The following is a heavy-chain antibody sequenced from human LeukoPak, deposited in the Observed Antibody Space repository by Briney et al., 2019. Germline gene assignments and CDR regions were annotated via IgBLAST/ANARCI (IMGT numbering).Heavy chain of an antibody. CDR3: ARELSGTTSYYFDY. D-gene: IGHD1-7*01. CDR1: GFTFSSYE. V-gene: IGHV3-48*03. J-gene: IGHJ4*02. Sequence: PGGSLKLSCAASGFTFSSYEMNWVRQAPGKGLEWVSYISTSGNTRYYADSVKGRFTISRDNAKNSLYLQMNSLRVEDTAVYHCARELSGTTSYYFDYWGQGTLVTVSS. CDR2: ISTSGNTR.